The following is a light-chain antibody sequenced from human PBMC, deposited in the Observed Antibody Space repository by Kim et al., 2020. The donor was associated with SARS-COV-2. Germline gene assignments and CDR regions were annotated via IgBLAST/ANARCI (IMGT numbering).Light chain of an antibody. V-gene: IGKV1-39*01. J-gene: IGKJ2*01. CDR3: QQSHTTPDT. CDR1: QGITTF. CDR2: DAS. Sequence: DIQVTQSPSSLSASVGDRVTITCRASQGITTFLSWYEQTPGKAPKLLIYDASTVQSGVPARFSGSGSGTDFTLTINNLQPEDFATYYCQQSHTTPDTFGQGTKLEI.